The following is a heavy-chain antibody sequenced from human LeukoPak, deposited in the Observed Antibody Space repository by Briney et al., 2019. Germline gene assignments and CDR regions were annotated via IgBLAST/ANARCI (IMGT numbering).Heavy chain of an antibody. V-gene: IGHV1-46*01. D-gene: IGHD3-22*01. J-gene: IGHJ6*02. Sequence: GASVKVSCKASGYTFTGYYMHWVRQAPGQGLEWMGIINPSGGSTSYAQKFQGRVTMTRDTSTSTVYMELSSLRSEDTAVYYCARDWYYYDSSGAYGMDVWGQGTTVTVSS. CDR1: GYTFTGYY. CDR3: ARDWYYYDSSGAYGMDV. CDR2: INPSGGST.